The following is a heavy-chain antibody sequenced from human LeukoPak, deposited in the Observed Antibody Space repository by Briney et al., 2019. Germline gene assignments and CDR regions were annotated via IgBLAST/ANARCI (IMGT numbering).Heavy chain of an antibody. V-gene: IGHV1-2*02. J-gene: IGHJ4*02. CDR1: GYTFSTYG. CDR2: IHPRSGDT. CDR3: ARDGEYGTGSYYRGSFDY. D-gene: IGHD3-10*01. Sequence: ASVKVSCKASGYTFSTYGINWVRQAPGQGLEWMGWIHPRSGDTGYAQKFQGRVTMARDTSISTVYMDLSSLGSDDTAVYYCARDGEYGTGSYYRGSFDYWGQGILVTVSS.